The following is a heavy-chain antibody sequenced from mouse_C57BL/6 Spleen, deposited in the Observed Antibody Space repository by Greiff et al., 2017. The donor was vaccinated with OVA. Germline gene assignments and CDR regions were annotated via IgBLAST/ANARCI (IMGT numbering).Heavy chain of an antibody. J-gene: IGHJ4*01. CDR3: VRAGYSNYYYAMDY. V-gene: IGHV10-3*01. Sequence: EVQLVESGGGLVQPKGSLKLSCAASGFTFNTYAMHWVRQAPGKGLEWVARLRSKSSNYATYYADSVKDRFTISRDDSQSMLYLQMNNLKTEDTAMYYCVRAGYSNYYYAMDYWGQGTSVTVSS. D-gene: IGHD2-5*01. CDR1: GFTFNTYA. CDR2: LRSKSSNYAT.